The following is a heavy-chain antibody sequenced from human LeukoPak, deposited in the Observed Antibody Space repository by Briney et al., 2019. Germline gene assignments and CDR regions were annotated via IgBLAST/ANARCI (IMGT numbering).Heavy chain of an antibody. V-gene: IGHV4-59*01. CDR2: IYYSGST. CDR1: GGSISSYY. J-gene: IGHJ4*02. CDR3: ARGASGYSYG. D-gene: IGHD5-18*01. Sequence: PSETLSLTCTVSGGSISSYYWSWLRQPPGKGLEWIGYIYYSGSTNYNPSLKSRVTISIDTSKNQFSLNLRSVTAADTAVYYCARGASGYSYGWGQGTLVTVSS.